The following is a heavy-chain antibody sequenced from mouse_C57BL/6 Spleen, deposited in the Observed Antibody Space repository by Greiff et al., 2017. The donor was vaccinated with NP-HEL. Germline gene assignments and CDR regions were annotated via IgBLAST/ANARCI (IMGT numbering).Heavy chain of an antibody. CDR2: INPYNGGT. D-gene: IGHD3-2*01. Sequence: EVQLQQSGPVLVKPGASVKMSCKASGYTFTDYYMNWVKQSHGKSLEWIGVINPYNGGTSYNQKFKGKATLTVDKSSSTAYMELNSLTSEDSAVYYCADSSAWFAYWGQGTLVTVSA. V-gene: IGHV1-19*01. J-gene: IGHJ3*01. CDR1: GYTFTDYY. CDR3: ADSSAWFAY.